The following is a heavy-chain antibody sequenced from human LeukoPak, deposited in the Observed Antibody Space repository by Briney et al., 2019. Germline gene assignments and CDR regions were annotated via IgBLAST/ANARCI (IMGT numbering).Heavy chain of an antibody. J-gene: IGHJ4*02. D-gene: IGHD1-26*01. V-gene: IGHV3-23*01. CDR2: ISGSGGTT. Sequence: GGSLRLSCVASGFTFSNYAMSWVRQAPGKGLEWVSAISGSGGTTYNADSVKGRFTISRDNSKNTLYLQMNSLRAEDTAVYYCAKDLAGSGSYSFDYWGQGTLVTVSS. CDR3: AKDLAGSGSYSFDY. CDR1: GFTFSNYA.